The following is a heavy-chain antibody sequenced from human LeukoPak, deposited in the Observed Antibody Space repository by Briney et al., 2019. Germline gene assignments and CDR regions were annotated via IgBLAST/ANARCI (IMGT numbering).Heavy chain of an antibody. Sequence: GGSLRLSCAASGFTFSSYGMNWVRQAPGKGLEWVSVINDNGGSTFYADSVKGRFTISRDNSKNPLYLQMSGLRTEDTAVYYCGGTLKWTLIGFDHWGQGTLVTVSS. CDR1: GFTFSSYG. CDR2: INDNGGST. D-gene: IGHD1-7*01. CDR3: GGTLKWTLIGFDH. V-gene: IGHV3-23*01. J-gene: IGHJ4*02.